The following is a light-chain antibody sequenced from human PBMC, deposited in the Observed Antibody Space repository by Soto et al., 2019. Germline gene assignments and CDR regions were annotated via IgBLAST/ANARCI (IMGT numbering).Light chain of an antibody. CDR1: QSISSH. J-gene: IGKJ5*01. Sequence: DIQMTQSPSSLSASVGYRVTITCRASQSISSHLNWCQQKPGKAPKLLIYAASGLQSGVPSRFSGSGSGTHFTLTISSLQPEDSATYYCQQSYSTPITVGQGTRWRL. V-gene: IGKV1-39*01. CDR2: AAS. CDR3: QQSYSTPIT.